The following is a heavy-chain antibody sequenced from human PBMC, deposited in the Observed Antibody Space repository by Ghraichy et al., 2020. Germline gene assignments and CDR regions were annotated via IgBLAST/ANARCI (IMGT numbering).Heavy chain of an antibody. V-gene: IGHV3-23*01. Sequence: GESLNISCAASGFTFSSYAMSWVRQAPGKGLEWVSAISGSGGSTYYADSVKGRFTISRDNSKNTLYLQMNSLRAEDTAVYYCAKDLGGYYGSGSDYYYYGMDVWGQGTTVTVSS. CDR2: ISGSGGST. D-gene: IGHD3-10*01. J-gene: IGHJ6*02. CDR1: GFTFSSYA. CDR3: AKDLGGYYGSGSDYYYYGMDV.